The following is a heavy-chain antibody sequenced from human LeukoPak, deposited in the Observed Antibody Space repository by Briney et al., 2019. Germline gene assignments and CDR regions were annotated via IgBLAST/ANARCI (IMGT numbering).Heavy chain of an antibody. V-gene: IGHV1-24*01. CDR2: FDPEDGET. Sequence: ASVKVSCKVSGYTLTELYMNWVRQAPGKGLEWMGGFDPEDGETVYAQKFQGRVTMTEGTSTDTAYMELSSLRSEGTAVYYCATLLPPIGSAFDIWGQGTMVTVSS. CDR3: ATLLPPIGSAFDI. CDR1: GYTLTELY. D-gene: IGHD3-16*02. J-gene: IGHJ3*02.